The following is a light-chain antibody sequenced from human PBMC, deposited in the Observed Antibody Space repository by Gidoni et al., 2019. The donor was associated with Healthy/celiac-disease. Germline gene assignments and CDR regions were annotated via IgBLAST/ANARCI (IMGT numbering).Light chain of an antibody. J-gene: IGKJ1*01. CDR1: QSISSY. CDR3: QQSYSSPRT. V-gene: IGKV1-39*01. CDR2: AAS. Sequence: IQLSQSPSSLSSSVGDRVTITCRASQSISSYLTWYQQKPGKAPKLLIYAASSLESGIPSRFSGSGSGTDFTLTISSLQPEDFATYYCQQSYSSPRTFGQGTKVEIK.